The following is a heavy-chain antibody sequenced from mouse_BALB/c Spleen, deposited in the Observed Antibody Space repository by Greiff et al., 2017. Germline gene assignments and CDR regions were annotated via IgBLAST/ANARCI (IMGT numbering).Heavy chain of an antibody. D-gene: IGHD1-1*01. J-gene: IGHJ4*01. V-gene: IGHV5-6-5*01. CDR1: GFTFSSYA. CDR3: ARGYYGSSLYAMDD. CDR2: ISSGGST. Sequence: DVKLVESGGGLVKPGGSLKLSCAASGFTFSSYAMSWVRQTPEKRLEWVASISSGGSTYYPDSVKGRFTISRDNARNILYLQMSSLRSEDTAMDYCARGYYGSSLYAMDDWGQGTSVTVSA.